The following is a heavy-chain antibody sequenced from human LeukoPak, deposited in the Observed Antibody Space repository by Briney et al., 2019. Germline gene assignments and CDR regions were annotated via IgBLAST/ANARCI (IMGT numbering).Heavy chain of an antibody. V-gene: IGHV3-11*01. CDR3: ARDIRDGYNPQGLFDY. J-gene: IGHJ4*02. Sequence: GGSLRLSCAASGFTFSDYYMSWIRQAPGKGLEWVSYISSSGSTIYYADSVKGRFTISRDNAKNSLYLQMNSLRAEDTAVYYCARDIRDGYNPQGLFDYWGQGTLVTVSS. CDR2: ISSSGSTI. CDR1: GFTFSDYY. D-gene: IGHD5-24*01.